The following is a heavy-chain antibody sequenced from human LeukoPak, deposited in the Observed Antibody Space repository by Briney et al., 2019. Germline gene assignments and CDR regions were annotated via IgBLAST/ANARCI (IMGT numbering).Heavy chain of an antibody. V-gene: IGHV3-23*01. CDR1: GFTFRSYV. Sequence: PGGSLRLSCAASGFTFRSYVMSWVRQAPGKGLEWVSGVTESGGSAYYTDSVRGRFTISRDNSRNTLYLQMNSLRVEDTALYYCAKYYFEGSGASPLDYWGQGTRVTVSS. D-gene: IGHD3-22*01. CDR2: VTESGGSA. CDR3: AKYYFEGSGASPLDY. J-gene: IGHJ4*02.